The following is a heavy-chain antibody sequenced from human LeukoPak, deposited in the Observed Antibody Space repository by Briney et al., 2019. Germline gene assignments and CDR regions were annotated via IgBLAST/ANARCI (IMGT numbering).Heavy chain of an antibody. Sequence: SETLSLTCAVYGGSFSGYYWSWIRQPPGKGLEWIGEINHSGSTNYNPSLKSRVTISVDTSKNQFSLKLSSVTAADTAAYYCARTPEYYDSSGYAFDIWGQGTMVTVSS. CDR3: ARTPEYYDSSGYAFDI. CDR2: INHSGST. V-gene: IGHV4-34*01. D-gene: IGHD3-22*01. J-gene: IGHJ3*02. CDR1: GGSFSGYY.